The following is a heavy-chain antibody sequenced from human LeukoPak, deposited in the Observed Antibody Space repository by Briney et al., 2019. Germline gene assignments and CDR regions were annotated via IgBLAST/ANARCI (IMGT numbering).Heavy chain of an antibody. V-gene: IGHV3-21*01. CDR3: ARGKNGNPPGFDY. CDR1: GFTFSSYS. CDR2: ISSSSSYI. Sequence: PGGSLRLSCAASGFTFSSYSMNSVRQAPGKGLEWVSSISSSSSYIYYADSVKGRFTISRDNAKNSLYLQMNSLRAEDTAVYYCARGKNGNPPGFDYWGQGTLVTVSS. J-gene: IGHJ4*02. D-gene: IGHD4-23*01.